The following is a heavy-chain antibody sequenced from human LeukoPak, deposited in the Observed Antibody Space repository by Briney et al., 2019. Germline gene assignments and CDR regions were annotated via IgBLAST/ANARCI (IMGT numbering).Heavy chain of an antibody. CDR1: GYTFTSYG. Sequence: ASVKVSCKASGYTFTSYGISWVRQAPGQGLEWMGWISAYNGNTNYAQKLQGRVTMTTDTSTSTAYMELRSLRSDDTAVYYCARLPNTREYSSSYAWGQGTLVTVSS. D-gene: IGHD6-6*01. CDR3: ARLPNTREYSSSYA. CDR2: ISAYNGNT. J-gene: IGHJ5*02. V-gene: IGHV1-18*01.